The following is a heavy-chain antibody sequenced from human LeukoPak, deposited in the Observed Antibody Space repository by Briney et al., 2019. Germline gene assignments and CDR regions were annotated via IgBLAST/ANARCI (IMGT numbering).Heavy chain of an antibody. J-gene: IGHJ6*03. CDR1: GGSISSSSYY. Sequence: SETLSLTCTVSGGSISSSSYYWGWIRQPPGKGLEWIGSIYYSGSTYYNPSLKSRVTISVDTSKNQFSLKLSSVTAADTAVYYCARIFGSGSYSLPYYYMDVWGKGTTVTISS. V-gene: IGHV4-39*01. CDR3: ARIFGSGSYSLPYYYMDV. CDR2: IYYSGST. D-gene: IGHD3-10*01.